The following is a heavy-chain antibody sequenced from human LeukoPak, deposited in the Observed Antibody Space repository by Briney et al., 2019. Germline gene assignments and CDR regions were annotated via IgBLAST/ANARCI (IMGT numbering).Heavy chain of an antibody. J-gene: IGHJ4*02. CDR3: ARDYYDSSGYPSGY. Sequence: ASVKVSCKASGGTXSSYAISWVRQAPGQGLEWMGRIIPILGIANYAQKFQGRVTITAAKSTSTAYMELSSLRSEDTAVYYCARDYYDSSGYPSGYWGQGTLVTVSS. V-gene: IGHV1-69*04. CDR1: GGTXSSYA. CDR2: IIPILGIA. D-gene: IGHD3-22*01.